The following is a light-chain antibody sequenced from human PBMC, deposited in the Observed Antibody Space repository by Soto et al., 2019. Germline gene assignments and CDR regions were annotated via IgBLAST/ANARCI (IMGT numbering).Light chain of an antibody. CDR3: QQYNDWPLT. CDR2: GAS. J-gene: IGKJ4*01. Sequence: ESMLSQSPGTLSLSPGERATLYCRASQSVSSSNLAWYQQKPGQTPRLLIYGASTRPTGIPARFSGSGSGTEFTLTISSPQSEDFAVYYCQQYNDWPLTFGGGTKVDIK. CDR1: QSVSSSN. V-gene: IGKV3D-15*01.